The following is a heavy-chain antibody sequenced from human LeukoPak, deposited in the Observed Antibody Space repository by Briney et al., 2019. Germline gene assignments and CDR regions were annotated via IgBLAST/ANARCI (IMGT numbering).Heavy chain of an antibody. CDR3: AKDMKDYVWGIEIDY. D-gene: IGHD3-16*01. J-gene: IGHJ4*02. CDR2: IRYDGSNK. Sequence: PGGSLRLSCAASGFTFSSYGMHWVRQAPGKGLEWVAFIRYDGSNKYYADSVKGRFTISRDNSKNTLYLQMNSLRAEDTAVYYCAKDMKDYVWGIEIDYWGQGTLVTVSS. CDR1: GFTFSSYG. V-gene: IGHV3-30*02.